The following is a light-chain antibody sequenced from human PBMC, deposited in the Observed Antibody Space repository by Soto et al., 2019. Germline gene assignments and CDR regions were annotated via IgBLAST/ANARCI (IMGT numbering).Light chain of an antibody. CDR2: SNN. CDR3: AAWDDSLNVV. CDR1: SSNIGSNT. Sequence: QAVVTQPPSAYGTPGQRVTISCSGSSSNIGSNTVNWYQQLPGTAPKLLIYSNNQRPSGVPDRFSGSKSGTSASLAISGLQSEDEADYYCAAWDDSLNVVFGGGTKVTVL. J-gene: IGLJ2*01. V-gene: IGLV1-44*01.